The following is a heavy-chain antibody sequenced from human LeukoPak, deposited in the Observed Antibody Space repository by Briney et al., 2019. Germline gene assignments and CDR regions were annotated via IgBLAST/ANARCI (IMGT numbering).Heavy chain of an antibody. Sequence: GGSLRLSCAASGFTFDDYTMHWVRHAPGKGLEWVSLITWDGGSTYYADSVKGRFTISRDNSKNSLYLQMNSLRTEDTAVYYCAKDLKQLVRFDAFDIWGQGTMVTVSS. D-gene: IGHD6-13*01. CDR3: AKDLKQLVRFDAFDI. J-gene: IGHJ3*02. CDR1: GFTFDDYT. V-gene: IGHV3-43*01. CDR2: ITWDGGST.